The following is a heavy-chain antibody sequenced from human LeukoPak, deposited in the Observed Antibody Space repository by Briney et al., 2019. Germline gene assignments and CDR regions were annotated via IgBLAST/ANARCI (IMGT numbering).Heavy chain of an antibody. CDR2: IYYSGST. V-gene: IGHV4-59*01. J-gene: IGHJ4*02. CDR3: ARAPSHYYYDSSGYQFDY. Sequence: SETLSLTCTVSGGSISSYYWSWIRQPPGKGLEWIGYIYYSGSTNYNPSLKSRVTISVDTSKNQFSLKLSSVTAADTAVYYCARAPSHYYYDSSGYQFDYWGQGTLVTVSS. D-gene: IGHD3-22*01. CDR1: GGSISSYY.